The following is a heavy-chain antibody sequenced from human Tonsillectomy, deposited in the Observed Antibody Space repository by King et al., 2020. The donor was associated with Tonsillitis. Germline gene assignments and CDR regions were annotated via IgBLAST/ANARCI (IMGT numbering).Heavy chain of an antibody. J-gene: IGHJ6*02. CDR2: IFYSGTT. V-gene: IGHV4-59*01. CDR1: GGSISTYY. Sequence: QLQESGPGLVKPSETLSLTCSVPGGSISTYYWSWIRQPPGKGLEWLGHIFYSGTTTYNPSLKSRVTISLDTSKNQPSLKLSSVTAADTAVYYCARDPDGMDVWGQGTTVTVSS. CDR3: ARDPDGMDV.